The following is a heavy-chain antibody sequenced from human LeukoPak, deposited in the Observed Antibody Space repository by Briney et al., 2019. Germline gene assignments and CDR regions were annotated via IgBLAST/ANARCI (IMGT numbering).Heavy chain of an antibody. CDR3: ASFMEDAFDI. CDR2: INAGNGNT. J-gene: IGHJ3*02. Sequence: ASVKVSCKASGYTFTSSYAMHWVRQAPGQRLEWMGWINAGNGNTKYSQKFQGRVTITRDTSASTAYMELSSLRSEDTAVYYCASFMEDAFDIWGQGTMVTVSS. CDR1: GYTFTSSYA. V-gene: IGHV1-3*01. D-gene: IGHD3-3*01.